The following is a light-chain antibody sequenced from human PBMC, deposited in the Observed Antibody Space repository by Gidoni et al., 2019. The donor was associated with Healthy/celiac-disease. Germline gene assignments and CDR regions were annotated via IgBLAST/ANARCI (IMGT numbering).Light chain of an antibody. CDR2: GAS. J-gene: IGKJ1*01. Sequence: EIVMTQSPATLSVSPGERATLSCRASQIVSSNLAWYQQKPGQAPRLLIYGASTRATGIPARFIVSGSVTDFTLTISSLQSEDFAVYYCQQYNNWPPWTFGQGTKVEI. CDR1: QIVSSN. CDR3: QQYNNWPPWT. V-gene: IGKV3-15*01.